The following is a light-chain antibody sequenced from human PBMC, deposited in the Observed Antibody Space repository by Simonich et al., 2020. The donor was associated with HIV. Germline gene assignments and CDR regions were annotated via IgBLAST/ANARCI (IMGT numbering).Light chain of an antibody. CDR2: EGS. CDR3: SSYTSSSTRV. Sequence: QSALTQPASVSGSPGQSITISCTGISSDVGSYNLVSCYQQHPGKAPKLMIYEGSKRPSGVSNRFSGSKSGNTASLTISGLQAEDEADYYCSSYTSSSTRVFGGGTKLTVL. CDR1: SSDVGSYNL. J-gene: IGLJ3*02. V-gene: IGLV2-14*02.